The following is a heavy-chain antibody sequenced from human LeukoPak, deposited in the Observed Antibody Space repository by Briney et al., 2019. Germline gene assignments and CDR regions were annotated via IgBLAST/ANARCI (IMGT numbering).Heavy chain of an antibody. Sequence: PGGSLRLSCAASGFTFDDYAMHWVRQAPGKGLEWVSLISWDGGSTYYADSVKGRFTISRDNSKNSLYLQMNSLRAEDTAVYYCAKQGSGGSRNYFDYWGQGTLVTVSS. CDR1: GFTFDDYA. D-gene: IGHD2-15*01. CDR2: ISWDGGST. J-gene: IGHJ4*02. V-gene: IGHV3-43D*03. CDR3: AKQGSGGSRNYFDY.